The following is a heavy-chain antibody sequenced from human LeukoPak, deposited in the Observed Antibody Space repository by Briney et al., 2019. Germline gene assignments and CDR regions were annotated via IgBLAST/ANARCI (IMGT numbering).Heavy chain of an antibody. V-gene: IGHV3-23*01. CDR3: AKGPTYYYDSSGAYFDN. CDR2: ISGSGIGT. D-gene: IGHD3-22*01. Sequence: SCKASGFTFSSYAMSWVRQAPGKGLEWVSAISGSGIGTYNADSVKGRFTISRDNSKNTLYLQMNNLRAEDTAVYYCAKGPTYYYDSSGAYFDNWGQGTLVTVSS. J-gene: IGHJ4*02. CDR1: GFTFSSYA.